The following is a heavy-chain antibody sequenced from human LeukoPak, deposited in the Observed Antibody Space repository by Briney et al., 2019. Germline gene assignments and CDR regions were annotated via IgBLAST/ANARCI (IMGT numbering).Heavy chain of an antibody. CDR3: ARVRRSYSGSYFGWFDP. D-gene: IGHD1-26*01. J-gene: IGHJ5*02. CDR2: IIPIFGTA. Sequence: SVKVSCKASGGTFSSYAISWVRQAPGQGLEWMGGIIPIFGTANYAQKLQGRVTMTTDTSTSTAYMELRSLRSDDTAVYYCARVRRSYSGSYFGWFDPWGQGTLVTVSS. CDR1: GGTFSSYA. V-gene: IGHV1-69*05.